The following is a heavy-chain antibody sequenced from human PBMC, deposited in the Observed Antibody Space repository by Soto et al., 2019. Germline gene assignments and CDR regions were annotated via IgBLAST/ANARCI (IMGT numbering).Heavy chain of an antibody. CDR2: ISYDVSNK. Sequence: GGSLRLSCAASGFTFSSYAMHWVRQAPGKGLEWVAVISYDVSNKYYADSVKGRFTISRDNSKNTLYLQMNSLRAEDTAVYYCARESRYFDWLLDYWGQGTLVTVSS. D-gene: IGHD3-9*01. CDR3: ARESRYFDWLLDY. CDR1: GFTFSSYA. V-gene: IGHV3-30-3*01. J-gene: IGHJ4*02.